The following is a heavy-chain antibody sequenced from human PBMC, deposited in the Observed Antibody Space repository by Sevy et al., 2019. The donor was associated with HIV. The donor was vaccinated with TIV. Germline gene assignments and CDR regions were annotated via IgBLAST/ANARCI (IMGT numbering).Heavy chain of an antibody. CDR2: ILPSDSDT. J-gene: IGHJ4*02. CDR1: GYNFTPYW. D-gene: IGHD2-21*02. Sequence: GESLKISCKGSGYNFTPYWIGWVRQMPGKGLESMGIILPSDSDTGYSPSFQGQVTISVDKSINTAYLQWNSLKASDTAIYYCARQGDSDGFDYWGQGTLVTVSS. CDR3: ARQGDSDGFDY. V-gene: IGHV5-51*01.